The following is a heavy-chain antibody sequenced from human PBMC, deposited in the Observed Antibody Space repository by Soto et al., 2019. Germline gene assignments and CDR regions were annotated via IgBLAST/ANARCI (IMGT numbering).Heavy chain of an antibody. CDR2: IYWDGDK. Sequence: QITLKESGPTLVKPTQTLTLTCTFSGFSLNTGGLGVGWIRQPPGKALEWLALIYWDGDKRYSPSLQSRLSITTDTSTNQVVLTMTHMDPVDTATYYCVHSRCGGDCLRSSSSHYYYGMDVWGQGNTVTVSS. D-gene: IGHD2-21*02. CDR1: GFSLNTGGLG. V-gene: IGHV2-5*02. J-gene: IGHJ6*02. CDR3: VHSRCGGDCLRSSSSHYYYGMDV.